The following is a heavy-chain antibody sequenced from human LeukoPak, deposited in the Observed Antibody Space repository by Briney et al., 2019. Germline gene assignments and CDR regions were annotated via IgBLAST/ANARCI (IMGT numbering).Heavy chain of an antibody. D-gene: IGHD3-22*01. Sequence: GGSLRLSCAASGFTFSSYAMSWVRQAPGKGLEWVSAISGSGGSTYYADSVKGRFTISRGNSKNTLYLQMNSLRAEDTAVYYCAKSAVTMIVVVMEYYFDYWGQGTLVTVSS. J-gene: IGHJ4*02. CDR2: ISGSGGST. CDR3: AKSAVTMIVVVMEYYFDY. CDR1: GFTFSSYA. V-gene: IGHV3-23*01.